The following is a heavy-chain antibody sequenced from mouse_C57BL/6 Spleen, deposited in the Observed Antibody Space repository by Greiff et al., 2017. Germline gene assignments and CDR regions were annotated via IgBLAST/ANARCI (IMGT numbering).Heavy chain of an antibody. J-gene: IGHJ4*01. Sequence: EVQGVESGGGLVKPGGSLTLSCAASGFTFSDYGMHWVRQAPEKGLEWVAYISSGSSTIYSADTVKGRFTISRDNAKNTLFLQMTSLRSEDTAMYYWARGDLYYAMDYWGQGTSVTVSS. CDR3: ARGDLYYAMDY. CDR2: ISSGSSTI. D-gene: IGHD3-3*01. CDR1: GFTFSDYG. V-gene: IGHV5-17*01.